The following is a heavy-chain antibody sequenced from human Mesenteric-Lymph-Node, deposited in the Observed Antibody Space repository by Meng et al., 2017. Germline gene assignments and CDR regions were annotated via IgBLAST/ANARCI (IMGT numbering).Heavy chain of an antibody. Sequence: GESLKISCAASGFTFDDYAMHWVRQAPGKGLEWVSSINGRADTTNYADSVQGRFTISRDNAKNTLYLQMNSLSAEDTAVYFCAKYWAVYDSSGAHRALNSWGQGTLVTVSS. J-gene: IGHJ5*02. CDR1: GFTFDDYA. D-gene: IGHD3-22*01. V-gene: IGHV3-23*01. CDR3: AKYWAVYDSSGAHRALNS. CDR2: INGRADTT.